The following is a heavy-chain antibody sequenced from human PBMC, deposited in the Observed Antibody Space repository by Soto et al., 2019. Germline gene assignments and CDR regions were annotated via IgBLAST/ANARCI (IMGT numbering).Heavy chain of an antibody. CDR1: VFTFSNAW. CDR2: IKSKTDGGTT. Sequence: VGSLRLSCAASVFTFSNAWMSWVRHAPGKWLEWVGRIKSKTDGGTTDYAAPVKGRFTISRDDSKNTLYLQMNSLKTEDTAVYYCTTEQGGRTMFGGLANYSSDGMEVWGQGTTVTVSS. V-gene: IGHV3-15*01. CDR3: TTEQGGRTMFGGLANYSSDGMEV. D-gene: IGHD3-3*01. J-gene: IGHJ6*02.